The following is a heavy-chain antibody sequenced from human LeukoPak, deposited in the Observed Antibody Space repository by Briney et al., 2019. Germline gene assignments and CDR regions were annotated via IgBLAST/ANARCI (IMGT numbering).Heavy chain of an antibody. CDR3: ARDGLYYYGMDV. CDR1: GGSISSYY. V-gene: IGHV4-59*01. Sequence: KPSETLSLTCTVSGGSISSYYWSWIRQPPGKGLEWIGYIYYSGSTNYNPSLKGRVTISVDTSKNQFSLKLSSVTAADTAVYYCARDGLYYYGMDVWGKGSTVTVSS. J-gene: IGHJ6*04. CDR2: IYYSGST.